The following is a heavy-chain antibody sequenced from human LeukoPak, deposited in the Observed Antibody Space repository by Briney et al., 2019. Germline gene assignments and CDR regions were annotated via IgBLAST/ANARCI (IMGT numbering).Heavy chain of an antibody. V-gene: IGHV4-34*01. J-gene: IGHJ4*02. CDR2: INHTGNT. CDR3: ARGGEGYHYGSASQDY. Sequence: SETLSLTSAVYGGSFSGYYWSWIRQPPGKGLEWIGEINHTGNTNYNPSLKSRVTISIDTSKNQFSLKLSSVTAADTAVFYCARGGEGYHYGSASQDYWGQGILVTVSS. D-gene: IGHD3-10*01. CDR1: GGSFSGYY.